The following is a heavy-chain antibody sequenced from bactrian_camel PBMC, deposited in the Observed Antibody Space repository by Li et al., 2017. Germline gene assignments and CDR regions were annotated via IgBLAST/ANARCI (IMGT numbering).Heavy chain of an antibody. V-gene: IGHV3-2*01. CDR2: INSDGSNT. J-gene: IGHJ6*01. Sequence: HVQLVESGGGSVEAGGSLRLSCAASGFTSSTYYMTWVRRAPGKGLEWVSSINSDGSNTYYADSVKGRFTISRDNAKNTVYLQMNSLKSEDTALYYCATLIETVATMIGFGSWGQGTQVTVS. CDR3: ATLIETVATMIGFGS. D-gene: IGHD4*01. CDR1: GFTSSTYY.